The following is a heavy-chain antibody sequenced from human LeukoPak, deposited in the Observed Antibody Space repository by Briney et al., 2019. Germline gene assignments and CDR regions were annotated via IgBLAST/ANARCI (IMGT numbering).Heavy chain of an antibody. D-gene: IGHD4-17*01. CDR2: ISGSGGST. V-gene: IGHV3-23*01. J-gene: IGHJ6*03. Sequence: GGSLRLSCAASGFTFSYYGMHWVRQAPGKGLEWVSAISGSGGSTYYADSVKGRFTISRDNSKNTLYLQMNSLRAEDTAVYYCAKYYGDDPDYYYYMDVWGKGTTVTISS. CDR3: AKYYGDDPDYYYYMDV. CDR1: GFTFSYYG.